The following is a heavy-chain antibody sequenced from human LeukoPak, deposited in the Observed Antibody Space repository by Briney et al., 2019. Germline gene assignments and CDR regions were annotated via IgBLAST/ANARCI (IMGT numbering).Heavy chain of an antibody. Sequence: SETLSLTCTVSGGSISSSSYYWGWIRQPPGKGLEWIGSIYYSGSTYYNPSLKSRVTISVDTSKNQFSLKLSSVTAADTAVYCCARRWLSGWGYFDYWGQGTLVTVSS. CDR1: GGSISSSSYY. D-gene: IGHD7-27*01. CDR3: ARRWLSGWGYFDY. V-gene: IGHV4-39*01. CDR2: IYYSGST. J-gene: IGHJ4*02.